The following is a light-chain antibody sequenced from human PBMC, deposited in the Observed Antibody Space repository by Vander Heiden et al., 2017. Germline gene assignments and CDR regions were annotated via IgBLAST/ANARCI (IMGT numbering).Light chain of an antibody. V-gene: IGLV2-23*02. CDR3: CSYAGGNTLV. CDR1: RSDVGSYNL. CDR2: EVT. Sequence: QSALTQPASVSGSPGQSITISCTGGRSDVGSYNLVSWYQHHPGRAPRLVIYEVTKRASGVSSRFSGSKSGSAASLTISGLQPKDEGEYHCCSYAGGNTLVFGGGTKLTVL. J-gene: IGLJ3*02.